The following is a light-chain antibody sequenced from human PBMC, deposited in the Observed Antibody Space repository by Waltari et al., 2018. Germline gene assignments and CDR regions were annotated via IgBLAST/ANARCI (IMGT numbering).Light chain of an antibody. Sequence: EIVLIQSPATLSLSPGDRATLSCRASQSVGRSLSWYQQKPGQPPRLLIYDASTRAAGVPARISGSGSAADFTLTIGSLEPEDFAVYFCLERSNWPPTFGGGTTVEI. CDR1: QSVGRS. CDR2: DAS. J-gene: IGKJ4*01. CDR3: LERSNWPPT. V-gene: IGKV3-11*01.